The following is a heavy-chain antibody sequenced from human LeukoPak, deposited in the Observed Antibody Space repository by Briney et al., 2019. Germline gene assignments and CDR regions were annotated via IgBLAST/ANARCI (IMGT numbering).Heavy chain of an antibody. CDR2: IYYSGLT. D-gene: IGHD2-15*01. CDR3: ASYCSGGSCYHSGLDY. CDR1: GGSITSGNYY. Sequence: SQTLSLTCTVSGGSITSGNYYWSWIRQHPGKGLEWIGYIYYSGLTYYNPSLKSRVTISVDRSKNRFSLKLGSVTAADTAVYYCASYCSGGSCYHSGLDYWGQGTLVTVSS. V-gene: IGHV4-31*03. J-gene: IGHJ4*02.